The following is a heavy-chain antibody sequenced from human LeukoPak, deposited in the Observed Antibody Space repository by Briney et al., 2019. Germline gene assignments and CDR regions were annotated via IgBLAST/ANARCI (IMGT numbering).Heavy chain of an antibody. V-gene: IGHV4-59*01. CDR2: IYYSGST. Sequence: SETLSLTCTVSGGSISSYYWSWIRQPPGKGLEWIGYIYYSGSTNYNPSFKSRVTISVDTSKNQFPLKLSSVTAADTAVYYCARGDGSSSWYPYWYFDLWGRGTLVTVSS. CDR1: GGSISSYY. J-gene: IGHJ2*01. D-gene: IGHD6-13*01. CDR3: ARGDGSSSWYPYWYFDL.